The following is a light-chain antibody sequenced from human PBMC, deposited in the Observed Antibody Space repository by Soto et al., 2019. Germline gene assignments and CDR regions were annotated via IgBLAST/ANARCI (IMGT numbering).Light chain of an antibody. CDR1: QSVSYY. Sequence: EIVLTQSPGTLSLSPGERATLSCRASQSVSYYLAWYQQKPGQAPRLLIYDASSRATDIPARFSGSGSGTDFTLPISSLEPEDFAVYYCQQRSNGLSFGGGTKVE. J-gene: IGKJ4*01. CDR2: DAS. CDR3: QQRSNGLS. V-gene: IGKV3-11*01.